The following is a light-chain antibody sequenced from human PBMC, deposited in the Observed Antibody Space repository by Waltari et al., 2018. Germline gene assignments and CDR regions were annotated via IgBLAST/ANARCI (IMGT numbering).Light chain of an antibody. J-gene: IGLJ1*01. V-gene: IGLV2-23*01. CDR1: SNDLGTYNH. CDR2: EGT. CDR3: CSYAGSTTFLYV. Sequence: QSALTQPASVSGSPGQSSTISCTGSSNDLGTYNHVSWYQQHPGKAPKLMIYEGTERPSGVSNRFSGSKSGNTASLTISGLQAEDEADYYCCSYAGSTTFLYVFGTGTKVTVL.